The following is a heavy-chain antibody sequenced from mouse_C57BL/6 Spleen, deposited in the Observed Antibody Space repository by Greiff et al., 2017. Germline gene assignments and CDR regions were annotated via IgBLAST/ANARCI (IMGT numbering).Heavy chain of an antibody. CDR2: IDPSDSAT. CDR1: GYTFTSYW. V-gene: IGHV1-52*01. J-gene: IGHJ2*01. D-gene: IGHD1-1*01. Sequence: QVQLQQSGAELVRPGSSVKLSCKASGYTFTSYWMHWVKQRPITGLEWIGNIDPSDSATHYNQKFKDKATLTVDKSSSTAYMQLSSLTSEDSAVYYCARVYGSRGYCDDWGQGTTLTVSS. CDR3: ARVYGSRGYCDD.